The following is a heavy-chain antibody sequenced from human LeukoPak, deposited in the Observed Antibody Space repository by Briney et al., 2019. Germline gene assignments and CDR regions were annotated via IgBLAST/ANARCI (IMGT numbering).Heavy chain of an antibody. CDR1: GYSFTSYW. CDR3: ARRGGGIAED. J-gene: IGHJ4*02. CDR2: IYPGDSDT. V-gene: IGHV5-51*01. Sequence: GESLKISCKGSGYSFTSYWIGWVGQIPGKGLEWMGIIYPGDSDTTYSPSFQGQFPISVDKSISTAYLQWSSLKASDTAMYYCARRGGGIAEDWGQGTLVTVSP. D-gene: IGHD6-13*01.